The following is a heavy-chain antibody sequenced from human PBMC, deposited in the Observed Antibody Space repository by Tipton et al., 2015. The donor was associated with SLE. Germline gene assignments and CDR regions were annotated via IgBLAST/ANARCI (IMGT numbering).Heavy chain of an antibody. CDR1: GFTFSNYA. J-gene: IGHJ4*02. CDR3: ANDPTYTGKGNHFDR. V-gene: IGHV3-23*01. D-gene: IGHD1-1*01. CDR2: INDRGSRT. Sequence: GSLRLSCAASGFTFSNYAMNWVRQAPGKGLEWVSTINDRGSRTYYADSVKGRFTISRDNSKHTLSLQMNSLRVEDTAVYYCANDPTYTGKGNHFDRWGQGMMVTVSS.